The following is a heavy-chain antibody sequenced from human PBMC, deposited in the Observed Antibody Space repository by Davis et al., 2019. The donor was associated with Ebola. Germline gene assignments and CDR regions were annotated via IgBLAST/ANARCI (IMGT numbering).Heavy chain of an antibody. J-gene: IGHJ5*01. D-gene: IGHD1-14*01. Sequence: GESLKISCAASGFTFSAYWMAWVRQPPGRGLEWVANIQKDGRDKYFAGSVRGRFTISRDNAMNSLYLQMDNLGAGDTAVYYCARARYNAGSKPIWFDSWGQGTLVTVSS. CDR1: GFTFSAYW. CDR2: IQKDGRDK. V-gene: IGHV3-7*03. CDR3: ARARYNAGSKPIWFDS.